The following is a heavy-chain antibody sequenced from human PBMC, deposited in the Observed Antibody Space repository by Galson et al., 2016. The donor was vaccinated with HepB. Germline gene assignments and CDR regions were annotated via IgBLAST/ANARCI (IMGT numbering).Heavy chain of an antibody. CDR3: ARDHPGLLTSVLCLS. CDR1: GGRIRIYG. CDR2: ISSSSSTV. D-gene: IGHD4/OR15-4a*01. V-gene: IGHV3-48*01. J-gene: IGHJ4*02. Sequence: SLRLSCAASGGRIRIYGMNWVRQAPGKGLEWISFISSSSSTVYYSDSVKGRATVSRDNARESLYLQLNSLRVDDTGVYYCARDHPGLLTSVLCLSWGQGTLVSVSS.